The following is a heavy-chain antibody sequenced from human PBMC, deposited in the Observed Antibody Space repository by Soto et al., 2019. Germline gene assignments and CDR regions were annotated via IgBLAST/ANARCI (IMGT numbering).Heavy chain of an antibody. CDR2: ISDSGGTS. V-gene: IGHV3-23*04. D-gene: IGHD3-9*01. Sequence: EVQLVDSGGGLVQPGGSLRLSCAASGFIFSNYVMSWVRQAPGKGLEWVSSISDSGGTSYYADSVKGRFTITRDNSKNTRYLQMNSLRAKDTAIYYCAKRARAILTFDYGGQGTLVTVSS. CDR1: GFIFSNYV. CDR3: AKRARAILTFDY. J-gene: IGHJ4*02.